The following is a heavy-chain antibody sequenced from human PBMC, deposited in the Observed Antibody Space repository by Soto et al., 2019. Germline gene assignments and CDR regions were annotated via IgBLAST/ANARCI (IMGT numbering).Heavy chain of an antibody. CDR3: VRDGVYFSGSGSDHNYNGMDV. CDR2: VFHSGTT. J-gene: IGHJ6*02. V-gene: IGHV4-38-2*02. Sequence: KPSETLSLTCAVSGFSVSSSYFWGWIRQPPGKGLEWIGSVFHSGTTHHNPSLKSRVTMSVDSSKNQVSLMLSSVTAADTAVYYCVRDGVYFSGSGSDHNYNGMDVWGQGTTVTVSS. CDR1: GFSVSSSYF. D-gene: IGHD3-10*01.